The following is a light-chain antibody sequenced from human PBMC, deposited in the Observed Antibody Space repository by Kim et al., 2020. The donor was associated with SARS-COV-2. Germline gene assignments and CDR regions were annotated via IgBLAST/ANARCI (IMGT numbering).Light chain of an antibody. CDR2: AAS. CDR3: QQSHTAPLLS. CDR1: QSISNY. J-gene: IGKJ4*01. Sequence: VGDRVTITWRASQSISNYLNWYQQKPGKAPKILIDAASSLHSGAPSRFSVSGSGTDFTLTITSLQPEDLATYFCQQSHTAPLLSFGGGTKVDIK. V-gene: IGKV1-39*01.